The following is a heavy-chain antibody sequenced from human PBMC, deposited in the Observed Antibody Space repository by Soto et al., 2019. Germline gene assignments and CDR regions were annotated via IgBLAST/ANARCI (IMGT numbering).Heavy chain of an antibody. CDR3: EHQHRKFLEKYYVEY. V-gene: IGHV2-5*02. J-gene: IGHJ4*02. Sequence: QITLQESGPTLVKPTQTLTLTCTFYGFSLTTHGVGVGWIRQPPGKALEWLGIIYWDDDTRYSPSLKSRLTITRDTSKNQVVLTMTNMDPVHSATYYCEHQHRKFLEKYYVEYWGQGTLVTVSS. CDR2: IYWDDDT. CDR1: GFSLTTHGVG. D-gene: IGHD3-3*01.